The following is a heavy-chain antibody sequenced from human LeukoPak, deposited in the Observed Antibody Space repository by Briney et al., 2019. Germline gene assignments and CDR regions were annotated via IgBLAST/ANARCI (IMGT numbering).Heavy chain of an antibody. CDR2: IYHSGST. CDR3: ARDTAMVPYYFDY. J-gene: IGHJ4*02. Sequence: PSETLSLTCAVSGGSISSSNWWSWVRQPPGKGLEWIGKIYHSGSTNYNPSLKSRVTISVDKSENQFSLKLTSVTAADTAVYYCARDTAMVPYYFDYWGQGTLVTVSS. D-gene: IGHD5-18*01. V-gene: IGHV4-4*02. CDR1: GGSISSSNW.